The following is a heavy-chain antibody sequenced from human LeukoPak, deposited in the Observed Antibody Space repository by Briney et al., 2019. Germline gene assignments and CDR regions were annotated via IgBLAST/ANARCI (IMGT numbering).Heavy chain of an antibody. CDR3: ARLSVVVVVAATPMGHFDY. CDR2: IYYSGST. CDR1: GGSISSYY. D-gene: IGHD2-15*01. J-gene: IGHJ4*02. Sequence: SETLSLTCTVSGGSISSYYWSWIRQPPGKGLEWIGYIYYSGSTNYNPSLKSRVTISVDTSKNQFSLKLSSVTAADTAVYYCARLSVVVVVAATPMGHFDYWGQGTLVTVSS. V-gene: IGHV4-59*01.